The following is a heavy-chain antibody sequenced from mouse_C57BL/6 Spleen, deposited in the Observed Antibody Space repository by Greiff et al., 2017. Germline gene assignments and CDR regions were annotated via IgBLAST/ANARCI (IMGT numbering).Heavy chain of an antibody. V-gene: IGHV1-82*01. Sequence: QVQLQQSGPELVKPGASVKISCKASGYAFSSSWMNWVKQRPGQGLEWIGRIYPGGGDTNYNGKFKGKATLTADKSSSTAYMQLSSLTSEDSAVYFCARRLVFYAMDYWGQGTSVTVSS. D-gene: IGHD3-2*02. CDR2: IYPGGGDT. CDR3: ARRLVFYAMDY. CDR1: GYAFSSSW. J-gene: IGHJ4*01.